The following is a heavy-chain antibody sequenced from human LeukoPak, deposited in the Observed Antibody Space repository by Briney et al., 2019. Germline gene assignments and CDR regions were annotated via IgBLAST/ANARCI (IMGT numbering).Heavy chain of an antibody. J-gene: IGHJ4*02. Sequence: MASETLSLTCTVSGYSISSGYYWGWIRQPPGKGLEWIGSIYHSGSTYYNPSLKSRVTISVDTSKNQFSLQLNSVTPEDTAVYYCARTDSSSWYAALYWGQGTLVTVSS. V-gene: IGHV4-38-2*02. CDR3: ARTDSSSWYAALY. D-gene: IGHD6-13*01. CDR2: IYHSGST. CDR1: GYSISSGYY.